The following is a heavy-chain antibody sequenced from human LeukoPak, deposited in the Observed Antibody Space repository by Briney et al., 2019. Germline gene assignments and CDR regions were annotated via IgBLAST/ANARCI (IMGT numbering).Heavy chain of an antibody. D-gene: IGHD5-18*01. J-gene: IGHJ4*02. V-gene: IGHV4-59*01. CDR1: GGSISSYY. Sequence: KPSETLSLTCTVSGGSISSYYWSWIRQPPGKGLEWIGYIYYSGSTNYSPSLKSRVTISVDTSKNQFSLKLSSVTAADTAVYYCARTSLELWSPFDYWGQGTLVTVSS. CDR3: ARTSLELWSPFDY. CDR2: IYYSGST.